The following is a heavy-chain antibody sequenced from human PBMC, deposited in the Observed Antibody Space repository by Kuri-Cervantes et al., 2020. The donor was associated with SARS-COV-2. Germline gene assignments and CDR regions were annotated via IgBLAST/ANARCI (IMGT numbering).Heavy chain of an antibody. D-gene: IGHD2-15*01. CDR1: GFTFRTNV. CDR2: ISYDGSNK. Sequence: GGSLRLSCVVSGFTFRTNVMARVRQAPGKGLEWVAVISYDGSNKYYADSVKGRFRISRDNPKDTLYLEMNSLKPDDTAVYYCAKEHTYSVAFDYWGQGTLVTVSS. CDR3: AKEHTYSVAFDY. V-gene: IGHV3-30*18. J-gene: IGHJ4*02.